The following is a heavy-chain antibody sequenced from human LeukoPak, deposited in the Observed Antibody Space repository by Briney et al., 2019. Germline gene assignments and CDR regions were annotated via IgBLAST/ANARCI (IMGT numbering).Heavy chain of an antibody. J-gene: IGHJ5*02. D-gene: IGHD6-13*01. CDR3: ARVITLAAAGTRWFDP. Sequence: ASVKVSCKASGYTFTSYGISWVRQAPGQGLEWMGWISAYNGNTNYAQKLQGRVTMTTDTSTSTAYMELRSLRSDDTAVYYCARVITLAAAGTRWFDPWGQGTLVTVSS. CDR1: GYTFTSYG. V-gene: IGHV1-18*01. CDR2: ISAYNGNT.